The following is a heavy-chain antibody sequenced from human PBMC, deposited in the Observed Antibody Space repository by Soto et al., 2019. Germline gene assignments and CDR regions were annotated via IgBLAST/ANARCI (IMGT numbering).Heavy chain of an antibody. CDR1: GGSISSGDYY. Sequence: SETLSLTCTVSGGSISSGDYYWSWIRQPPGKGLEWIGYIYYSGSTYYNPSLKSRVTISVDTSKNQFSLKLSSVTAADTAVYYCARDVAAIPRKPGWFDPWGQGTLVTVSS. CDR3: ARDVAAIPRKPGWFDP. CDR2: IYYSGST. V-gene: IGHV4-30-4*01. J-gene: IGHJ5*02. D-gene: IGHD6-13*01.